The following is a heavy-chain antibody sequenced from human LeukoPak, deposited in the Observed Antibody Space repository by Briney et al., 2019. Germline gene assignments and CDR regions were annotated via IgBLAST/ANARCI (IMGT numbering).Heavy chain of an antibody. CDR1: GFTVSSNY. J-gene: IGHJ6*02. CDR3: AKISGSYYYGMDV. D-gene: IGHD1-26*01. Sequence: GGSLRLSCAASGFTVSSNYMSWVRQAPGEGLEWVSVIYSGGSTYYADSVKGRFTISRDNSKNTLYLQMNSLRAEDTAVYYCAKISGSYYYGMDVWGQGTTVTVSS. CDR2: IYSGGST. V-gene: IGHV3-66*01.